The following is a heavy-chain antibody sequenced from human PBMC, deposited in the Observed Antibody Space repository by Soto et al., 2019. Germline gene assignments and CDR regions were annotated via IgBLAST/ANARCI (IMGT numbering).Heavy chain of an antibody. Sequence: QVQLQESGPGLVKPSQTLSLTCTVSGGSISSGGYYCSWIRQHPGKGLEWIGYIYYSGSNYYNPSLKCRVTISVETSKNQFSLNMSSVTAADTAVYYCARSSTSANYFDSWGQGTLVTVSS. CDR3: ARSSTSANYFDS. J-gene: IGHJ4*02. D-gene: IGHD2-2*01. CDR1: GGSISSGGYY. CDR2: IYYSGSN. V-gene: IGHV4-31*03.